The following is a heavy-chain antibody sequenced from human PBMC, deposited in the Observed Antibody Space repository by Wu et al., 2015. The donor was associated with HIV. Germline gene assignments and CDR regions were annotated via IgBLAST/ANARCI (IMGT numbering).Heavy chain of an antibody. J-gene: IGHJ6*03. Sequence: QVQLVQSGAEVKKPGASVKVSCKASGYTFTSYGISWVRQAPGQGLEWMGWISAYNGNTNYAQKLQGRVTMTTDTSTSTAYMELRSLRSDDTAVYYCARVVYVVVPAASWGSDYYYYYMDVWGKGTTVTVSS. CDR3: ARVVYVVVPAASWGSDYYYYYMDV. CDR2: ISAYNGNT. V-gene: IGHV1-18*01. CDR1: GYTFTSYG. D-gene: IGHD2-2*01.